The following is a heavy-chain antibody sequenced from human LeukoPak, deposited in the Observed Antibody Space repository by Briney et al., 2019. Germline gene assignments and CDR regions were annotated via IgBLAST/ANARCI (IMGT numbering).Heavy chain of an antibody. CDR1: GFTFSSYS. CDR3: ARKMGGVSPFDY. J-gene: IGHJ4*02. V-gene: IGHV3-21*01. Sequence: GGSLRLSCAASGFTFSSYSMNWVRQAPGKGLEWVSSISSSSSYIYYADSVKGRFTISRDNAKNSLYLQMNSLRAEDTAVYYCARKMGGVSPFDYWGQGTLVTVSS. CDR2: ISSSSSYI. D-gene: IGHD3-16*01.